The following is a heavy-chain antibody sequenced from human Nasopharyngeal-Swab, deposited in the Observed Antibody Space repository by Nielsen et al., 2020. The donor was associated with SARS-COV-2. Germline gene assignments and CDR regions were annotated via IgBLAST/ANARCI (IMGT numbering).Heavy chain of an antibody. Sequence: GGSLRLSCAASGFTFSDYYMSWIRQAPGKGLEWVSYISSSSSYTNYADSVKGRFTISRDNAKNSLYLQMNSLRAEDTAVYYCARAIVVVTAIRYYYYGMDVWGQGTTVTASS. V-gene: IGHV3-11*05. D-gene: IGHD2-21*02. CDR1: GFTFSDYY. CDR3: ARAIVVVTAIRYYYYGMDV. J-gene: IGHJ6*02. CDR2: ISSSSSYT.